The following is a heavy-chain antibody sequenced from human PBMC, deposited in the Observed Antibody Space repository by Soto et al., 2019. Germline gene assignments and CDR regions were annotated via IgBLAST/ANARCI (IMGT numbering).Heavy chain of an antibody. CDR1: GGTFSSYA. CDR3: AKSPDPYSSANYYYSGMGV. V-gene: IGHV1-69*15. D-gene: IGHD6-25*01. CDR2: IIPIFGTT. J-gene: IGHJ6*02. Sequence: QVQLVQSGAEVKKPGSSVKVSCKASGGTFSSYAITWVRQAPGQGLEWMGRIIPIFGTTNYAQKFQGRVTITADESTSTAYMDLSSLRSDDTAVYYCAKSPDPYSSANYYYSGMGVWGQGTTVTVSS.